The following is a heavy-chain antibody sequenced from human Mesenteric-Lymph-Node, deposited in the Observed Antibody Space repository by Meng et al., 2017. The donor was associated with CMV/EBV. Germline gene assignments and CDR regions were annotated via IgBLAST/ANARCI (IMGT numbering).Heavy chain of an antibody. CDR3: AKARWQFYSDSSDYYYFHHT. V-gene: IGHV1-69*05. J-gene: IGHJ5*02. D-gene: IGHD3-22*01. CDR2: IIPVLATA. CDR1: GFTFTSSA. Sequence: SVKVSCKASGFTFTSSAVQWVRQAPGQGLEWMGGIIPVLATAKYAQKFQGRVTLTTDESTTTAYMELSGLRSEDTAVYYCAKARWQFYSDSSDYYYFHHTWGQGTLVTVSS.